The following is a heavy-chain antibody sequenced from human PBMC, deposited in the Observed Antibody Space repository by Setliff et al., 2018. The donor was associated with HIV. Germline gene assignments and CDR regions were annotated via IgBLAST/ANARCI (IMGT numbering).Heavy chain of an antibody. Sequence: GESLKISCKGSGYSFTRYWIAWVRQMPGKGLEWMGIIYPGDSDTRYSPSFQGQVTISADKSISTAYLQWSSLKASDTAMYYCATLDPNYGDYCDSWGQGTRVTVSS. J-gene: IGHJ4*02. CDR3: ATLDPNYGDYCDS. V-gene: IGHV5-51*01. CDR1: GYSFTRYW. D-gene: IGHD4-17*01. CDR2: IYPGDSDT.